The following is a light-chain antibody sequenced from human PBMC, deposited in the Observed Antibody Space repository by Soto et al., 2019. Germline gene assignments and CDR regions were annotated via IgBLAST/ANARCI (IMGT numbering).Light chain of an antibody. V-gene: IGKV3-20*01. J-gene: IGKJ3*01. Sequence: EIVLTQSPGTLSLSPGERATLSCRASQSVSSNYLAWYHQKPGQPPRLLIYGASTRATGIPDRFSGSGSGTDFTLTISRLEPEDFAVYYCQQYVSSPFSFSPGTKVDIK. CDR1: QSVSSNY. CDR2: GAS. CDR3: QQYVSSPFS.